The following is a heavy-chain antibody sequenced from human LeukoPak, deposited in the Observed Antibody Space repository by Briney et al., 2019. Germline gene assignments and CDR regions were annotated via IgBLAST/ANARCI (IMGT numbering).Heavy chain of an antibody. Sequence: SQTLSLTCAISGDSVSSNSVTWNWIRQSPSRGLEWLGRTYYGSTWYNDYAVSVRGRITVNPDTSKNQFSLHLNSVTPEDTAVYYCARNGDPGIFDYWGQGTLVTVSS. CDR3: ARNGDPGIFDY. V-gene: IGHV6-1*01. CDR1: GDSVSSNSVT. J-gene: IGHJ4*02. CDR2: TYYGSTWYN. D-gene: IGHD7-27*01.